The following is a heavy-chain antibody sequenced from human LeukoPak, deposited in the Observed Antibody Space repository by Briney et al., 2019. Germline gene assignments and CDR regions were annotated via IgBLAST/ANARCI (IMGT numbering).Heavy chain of an antibody. Sequence: GGSLRLSRAASGFIFSSYTVHWVRQAPGKGLEWVALISYDGSNKYSADSVKGRFTISRDNSKNTLYLQMNSLRVEDTAVYYCAREHYYDSSGYYRDFDIWGQGTMVTASS. D-gene: IGHD3-22*01. V-gene: IGHV3-30-3*01. CDR1: GFIFSSYT. CDR2: ISYDGSNK. J-gene: IGHJ3*02. CDR3: AREHYYDSSGYYRDFDI.